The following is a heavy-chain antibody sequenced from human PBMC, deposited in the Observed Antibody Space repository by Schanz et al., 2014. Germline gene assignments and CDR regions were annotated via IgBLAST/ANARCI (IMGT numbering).Heavy chain of an antibody. D-gene: IGHD7-27*01. CDR2: ISGGSSYI. V-gene: IGHV3-21*04. CDR1: GCTFSNYG. CDR3: ARENLNWEAFDI. Sequence: EVQVVESGGDLVQPGGSLRLSCAVSGCTFSNYGMGWVRQAPGKGLEWVSAISGGSSYIFYADSVKGRFTISRDNAKNSLYLEMTSLRGEDTAVYYCARENLNWEAFDIWGQGTVVTVSS. J-gene: IGHJ3*02.